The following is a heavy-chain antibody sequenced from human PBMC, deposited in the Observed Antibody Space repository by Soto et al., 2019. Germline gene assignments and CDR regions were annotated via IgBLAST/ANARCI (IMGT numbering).Heavy chain of an antibody. V-gene: IGHV1-69*13. J-gene: IGHJ6*02. CDR3: ARDRHSSSDYYYGMDV. D-gene: IGHD6-6*01. CDR1: GGTFSSYA. CDR2: IIPIFGTA. Sequence: RASVKVSCKASGGTFSSYAISWVRQAPGQGLEWMGGIIPIFGTANYAQKFQGRVTITADESTSTAYMELSSLRSEDTAVYYCARDRHSSSDYYYGMDVWGQGTTVTVSS.